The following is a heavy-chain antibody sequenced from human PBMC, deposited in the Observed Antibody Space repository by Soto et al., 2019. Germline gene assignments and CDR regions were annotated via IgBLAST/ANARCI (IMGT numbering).Heavy chain of an antibody. Sequence: SETLSLTCTVSGGSISSYYWSWIRQPPGKGLEWIGYIYYSGSTNYNPSLKSRVTISVDTSKNQFSLKLSSVTAADTAVYYCARAGWLNAFDIWGQGTMVTVSS. V-gene: IGHV4-59*01. CDR1: GGSISSYY. CDR3: ARAGWLNAFDI. D-gene: IGHD5-12*01. CDR2: IYYSGST. J-gene: IGHJ3*02.